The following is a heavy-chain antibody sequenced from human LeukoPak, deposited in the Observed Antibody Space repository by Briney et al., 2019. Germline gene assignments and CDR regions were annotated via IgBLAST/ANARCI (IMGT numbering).Heavy chain of an antibody. D-gene: IGHD3-9*01. CDR3: ARLYYDILTGYYDYFDY. V-gene: IGHV3-7*03. CDR1: GFTFSSYW. J-gene: IGHJ4*02. Sequence: GGSLRLSCAASGFTFSSYWMSWVRQAPGKGLEWVANIKQDGSEKHYVDSVKGRFTISRDNAKNSLYLQMNSLRAEDTAVYYCARLYYDILTGYYDYFDYWGQGTLVTVSS. CDR2: IKQDGSEK.